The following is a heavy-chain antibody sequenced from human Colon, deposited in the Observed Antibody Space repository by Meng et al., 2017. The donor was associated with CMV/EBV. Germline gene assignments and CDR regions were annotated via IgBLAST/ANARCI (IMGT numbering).Heavy chain of an antibody. CDR2: IWSNGLNK. V-gene: IGHV3-33*06. J-gene: IGHJ4*02. CDR1: GFTFSVYG. Sequence: GGSLRLSCAASGFTFSVYGMHWVRQAPGKGLEWMTVIWSNGLNKYYADSVKGRFTVSRDNSGNTLYLQMNSLRVEDTAVYYCVKGSTPGGGYLAFWGQGTRVTVSS. D-gene: IGHD3-16*02. CDR3: VKGSTPGGGYLAF.